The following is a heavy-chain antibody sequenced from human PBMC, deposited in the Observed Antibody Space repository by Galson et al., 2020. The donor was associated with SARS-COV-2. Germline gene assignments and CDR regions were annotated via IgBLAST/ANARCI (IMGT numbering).Heavy chain of an antibody. CDR2: INPNSGGT. Sequence: ASVKVSCKASGYTFTGYYMHWVRQAPGQGLEWMGWINPNSGGTNYAQKFQGRVTMTRDTSISTAYMELSRLRSDDTAVDYCARDPVAGGAWLDYWGQGTLVTGSA. J-gene: IGHJ4*02. CDR3: ARDPVAGGAWLDY. V-gene: IGHV1-2*02. D-gene: IGHD6-19*01. CDR1: GYTFTGYY.